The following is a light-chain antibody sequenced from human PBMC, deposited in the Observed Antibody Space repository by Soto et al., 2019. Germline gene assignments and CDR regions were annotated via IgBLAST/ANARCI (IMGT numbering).Light chain of an antibody. Sequence: EIVLTQSPGTLSLSPGERATLSCRASQSFSSNYLAWYQQKPGQAPRLLIYGASSRATGIPDRFSGSGSGTDFILTINRLEPEDFAIYYCQLYGTSPFTFGPGTKVDIK. CDR2: GAS. CDR1: QSFSSNY. V-gene: IGKV3-20*01. CDR3: QLYGTSPFT. J-gene: IGKJ3*01.